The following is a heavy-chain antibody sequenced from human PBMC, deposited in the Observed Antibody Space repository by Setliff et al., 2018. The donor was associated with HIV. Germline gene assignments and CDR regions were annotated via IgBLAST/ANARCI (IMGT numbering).Heavy chain of an antibody. Sequence: GASVKVSCKASGYTFTSYGISWVRQAPGQGLEWMGWINPNSGGTNYAQKFQGRVTMTRDTSISTAYMELRSLRSDDTAVYYCARQFLDWSNDYYSRYYMDVWGKGTTVTVSS. J-gene: IGHJ6*03. CDR1: GYTFTSYG. V-gene: IGHV1-2*02. CDR2: INPNSGGT. CDR3: ARQFLDWSNDYYSRYYMDV. D-gene: IGHD3-3*01.